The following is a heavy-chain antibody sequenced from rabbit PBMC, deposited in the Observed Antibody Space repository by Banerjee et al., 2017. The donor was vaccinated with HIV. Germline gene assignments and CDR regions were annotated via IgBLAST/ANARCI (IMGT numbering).Heavy chain of an antibody. D-gene: IGHD4-1*01. CDR3: ARYSSGWDYFDL. CDR1: GFSFSNKYV. CDR2: INTSSGNT. J-gene: IGHJ4*01. V-gene: IGHV1S45*01. Sequence: QQQLEESGGGLVKPEGSLTLSCTASGFSFSNKYVMCWVRQAPGKGLEWIACINTSSGNTVYATWAKGRFTISKTSWTTVTLQMTNLTGADTATYFCARYSSGWDYFDLWGQGTLVTVS.